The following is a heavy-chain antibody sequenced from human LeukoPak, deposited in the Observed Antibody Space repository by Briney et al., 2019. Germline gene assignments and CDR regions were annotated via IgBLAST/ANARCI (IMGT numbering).Heavy chain of an antibody. CDR3: ARDMTGYTAIAFDI. J-gene: IGHJ3*02. CDR2: IYYSGST. Sequence: SETLSLTCTVSGASISSGYSYWSWIRQHPGKGLEWIGYIYYSGSTYYNPSLKSRVTISVDTSKNQFSLKLSSVTAADTAVYYCARDMTGYTAIAFDIWGQGTMVTVSS. V-gene: IGHV4-31*03. CDR1: GASISSGYSY. D-gene: IGHD5-18*01.